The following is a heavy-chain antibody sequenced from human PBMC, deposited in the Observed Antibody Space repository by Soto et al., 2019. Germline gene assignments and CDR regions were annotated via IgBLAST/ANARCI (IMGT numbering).Heavy chain of an antibody. J-gene: IGHJ4*02. D-gene: IGHD4-4*01. CDR2: IYYSGTT. V-gene: IGHV4-30-4*01. Sequence: SETLSLTCTVSGGSISSGYYYWSWIRQPPGKGLEWIGYIYYSGTTYYNPSLKSRVTISVDTSKNQFSLKLSSVTAADTAVYYCARSRNSDYVPQYWGQGTLVTVSS. CDR1: GGSISSGYYY. CDR3: ARSRNSDYVPQY.